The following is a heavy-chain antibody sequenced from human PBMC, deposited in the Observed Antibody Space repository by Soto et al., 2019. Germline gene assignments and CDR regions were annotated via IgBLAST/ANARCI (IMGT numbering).Heavy chain of an antibody. Sequence: EVQLLESGGGLVQPGGSLRLSCAASGFTFSSYAMSWVRQAPGKGLEWVSAISGSGGSTYYADSVKGRFTISRDNSKNTLYLQMNSLRAEDTAVYYCAKDPVPYSSGYPTRFDYWGQGTLVTVSS. V-gene: IGHV3-23*01. CDR3: AKDPVPYSSGYPTRFDY. D-gene: IGHD3-22*01. CDR1: GFTFSSYA. J-gene: IGHJ4*02. CDR2: ISGSGGST.